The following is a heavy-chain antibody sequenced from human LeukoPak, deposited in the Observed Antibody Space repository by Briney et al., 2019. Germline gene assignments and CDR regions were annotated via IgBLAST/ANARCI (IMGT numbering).Heavy chain of an antibody. D-gene: IGHD3-3*01. Sequence: PGGSLRLSCTASGFTFSSFAMSWVRQAPGKGLEWVSTITGGSGAKYYADSVKGRFTISRDNAKNSLYLQMNSLRAEDTAVYYCARALYDFWSGYPRYYYMDVWGKGTTVTVSS. CDR2: ITGGSGAK. CDR1: GFTFSSFA. J-gene: IGHJ6*03. CDR3: ARALYDFWSGYPRYYYMDV. V-gene: IGHV3-21*01.